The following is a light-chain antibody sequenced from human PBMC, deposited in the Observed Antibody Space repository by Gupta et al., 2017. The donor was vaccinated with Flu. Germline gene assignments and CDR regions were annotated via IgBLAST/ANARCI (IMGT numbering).Light chain of an antibody. CDR1: SSNIGNNY. Sequence: QSVLTQPPSVSAAPGQKVIISCSGGSSNIGNNYVSWYQQLPGTAPKLLIYENNKRPSGIPDRFSGSKSGTSATLGITGLQTGDEADYYCGTWDSSLSADVVFGGGTKLTVL. V-gene: IGLV1-51*02. CDR3: GTWDSSLSADVV. J-gene: IGLJ2*01. CDR2: ENN.